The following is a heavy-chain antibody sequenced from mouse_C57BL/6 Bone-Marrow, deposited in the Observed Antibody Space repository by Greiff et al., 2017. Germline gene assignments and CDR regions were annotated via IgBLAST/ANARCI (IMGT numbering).Heavy chain of an antibody. CDR2: IYPRSGNT. Sequence: QVQLQQSGAELARPGASVKLSCKASGYTFTSYGISWVKQRTGQGLEWIGEIYPRSGNTYYNEKFKGKATLTADKSSSTAYMELRSLTSEDSAVYFCARENYYGSSSYYVDDWGQGTTLTVSS. D-gene: IGHD1-1*01. V-gene: IGHV1-81*01. CDR1: GYTFTSYG. CDR3: ARENYYGSSSYYVDD. J-gene: IGHJ2*01.